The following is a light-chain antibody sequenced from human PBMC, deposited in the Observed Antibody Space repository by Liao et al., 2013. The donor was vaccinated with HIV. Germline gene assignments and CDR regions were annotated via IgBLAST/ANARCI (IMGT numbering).Light chain of an antibody. CDR3: QVWVQGTFWV. J-gene: IGLJ3*02. V-gene: IGLV3-1*01. CDR1: GLGDKY. CDR2: QRT. Sequence: YDLTQPPSVSVSPGQTATITCSGDGLGDKYVSWYQQRPGQSPIAVIYQRTNRPSGIPARFSASNSGNTATLTISGTQAMDEADYYCQVWVQGTFWVFGGGTKLTVL.